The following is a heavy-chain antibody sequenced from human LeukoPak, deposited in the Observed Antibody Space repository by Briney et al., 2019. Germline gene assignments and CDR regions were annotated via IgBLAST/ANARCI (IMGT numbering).Heavy chain of an antibody. CDR1: GYTFTNYA. CDR2: INAGNGNT. Sequence: ASVKVSCKASGYTFTNYAMHWARQAPGQRPEWMGWINAGNGNTEYSQKFQDRVTITRDISANTAYMELSSLTSEDTAVYYCARGSYYYGSGSFMGSDYWGQGTLVTVSS. V-gene: IGHV1-3*01. CDR3: ARGSYYYGSGSFMGSDY. J-gene: IGHJ4*02. D-gene: IGHD3-10*01.